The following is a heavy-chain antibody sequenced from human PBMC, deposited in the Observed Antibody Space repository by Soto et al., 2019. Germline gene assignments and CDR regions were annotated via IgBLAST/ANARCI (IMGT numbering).Heavy chain of an antibody. Sequence: GGSLRLSCTASGFDFSTYSMNWVRQAPGKGLEWIAYVSMDSDTIHYADSVKGRFTISRDDAENSLYLQMNSLSDEDTATYDCARLYYDYVWGQGTTVTVSS. CDR1: GFDFSTYS. J-gene: IGHJ6*02. D-gene: IGHD3-3*01. CDR2: VSMDSDTI. V-gene: IGHV3-48*02. CDR3: ARLYYDYV.